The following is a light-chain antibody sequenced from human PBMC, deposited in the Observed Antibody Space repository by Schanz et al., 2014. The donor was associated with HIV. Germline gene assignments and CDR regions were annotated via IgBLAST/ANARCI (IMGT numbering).Light chain of an antibody. J-gene: IGKJ4*01. CDR2: ATS. V-gene: IGKV3-20*01. Sequence: PGERATLSCRTSQSVGGSQLAWYQHNRGQAPRLLIYATSFRATGIPDRFSGSGSGTDFTLTISRLEPEDFAVYYCQHYGDSRGTFGGGTKVDFK. CDR1: QSVGGSQ. CDR3: QHYGDSRGT.